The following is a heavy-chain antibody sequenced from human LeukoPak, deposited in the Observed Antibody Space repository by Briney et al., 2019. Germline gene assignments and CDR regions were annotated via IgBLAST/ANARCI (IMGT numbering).Heavy chain of an antibody. CDR1: GGPITFGSYY. Sequence: SQTLSLTCTVSGGPITFGSYYWTWIRQPAGKGLEWIGRIYTSGRTFYNPSLKSRATISMDTSMNQFSLRLNSVTAADTAVYYCARARVIPASFDDWGQGTLVTVSS. D-gene: IGHD3-16*02. V-gene: IGHV4-61*02. CDR2: IYTSGRT. CDR3: ARARVIPASFDD. J-gene: IGHJ4*02.